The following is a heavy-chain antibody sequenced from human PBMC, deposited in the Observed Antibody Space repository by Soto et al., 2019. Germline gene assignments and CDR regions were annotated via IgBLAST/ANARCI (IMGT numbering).Heavy chain of an antibody. V-gene: IGHV3-30-3*01. CDR2: ISYDGSNK. J-gene: IGHJ4*02. Sequence: QVQLVESGGGVVQPGRSLRLSCAASGFTFSGFAMHWVRQAPGKGLERVAVISYDGSNKYYADSVKGRFTISRDNSKNTLYLQMNSLRAEDTAVYYCARFRGCSGGSRYSHFDYWGQGTLVIVSS. D-gene: IGHD2-15*01. CDR3: ARFRGCSGGSRYSHFDY. CDR1: GFTFSGFA.